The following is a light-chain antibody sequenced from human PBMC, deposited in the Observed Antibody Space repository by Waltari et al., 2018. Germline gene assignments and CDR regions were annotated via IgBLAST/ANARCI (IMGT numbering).Light chain of an antibody. Sequence: EIVLTQSPGTLSLSQGERATLSCRASQSVSSSYLAWYQRKPGQAPRLLIYGASSRATGIPDRFSGSGSGTDFTLTISRLEPEDFAVYYCQQYGSSPRTFGQGTKVEIK. V-gene: IGKV3-20*01. CDR2: GAS. CDR3: QQYGSSPRT. J-gene: IGKJ1*01. CDR1: QSVSSSY.